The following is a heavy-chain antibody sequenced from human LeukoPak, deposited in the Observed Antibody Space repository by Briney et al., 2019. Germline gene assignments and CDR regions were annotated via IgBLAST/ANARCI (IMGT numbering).Heavy chain of an antibody. Sequence: SETLSLTCTVSGGSISSYYWSWIRQPPGKGLEGIGYIYTSGRTNHNPSLKSRVTISVDTSKNQFYLKLSSVTAADTAVYYCARWRLGVITHHFDYWVQGTLVTVSS. CDR3: ARWRLGVITHHFDY. V-gene: IGHV4-4*09. CDR1: GGSISSYY. CDR2: IYTSGRT. D-gene: IGHD1-14*01. J-gene: IGHJ4*02.